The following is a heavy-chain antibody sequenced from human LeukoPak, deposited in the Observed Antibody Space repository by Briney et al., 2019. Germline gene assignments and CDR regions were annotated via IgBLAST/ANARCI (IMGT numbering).Heavy chain of an antibody. J-gene: IGHJ4*02. D-gene: IGHD4-11*01. Sequence: GGSLRLXCAASGFTVSSNYMSWVRQAPGKGLEWVSVIYSGGSTYYADSVKGRFTISRDNSKNTLYLQMNSLRAEDTAVYYCARYPTVTLDYWGQGTLVTVSS. CDR3: ARYPTVTLDY. CDR1: GFTVSSNY. V-gene: IGHV3-66*02. CDR2: IYSGGST.